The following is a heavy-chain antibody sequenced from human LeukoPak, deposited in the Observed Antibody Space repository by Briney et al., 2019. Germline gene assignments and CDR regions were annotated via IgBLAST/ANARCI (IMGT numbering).Heavy chain of an antibody. Sequence: SGPTLVNPTQTLTLTCTFSGFSLSTNAVGVGWIRQPPGEALEWLAVIYWDDDKRYSPSLKSRLTIIKDPSKNQVVLTMNNIDPVDNANYYCANRCGGGNSAYFDHWGQGTLVTVSS. CDR1: GFSLSTNAVG. CDR2: IYWDDDK. V-gene: IGHV2-5*02. CDR3: ANRCGGGNSAYFDH. J-gene: IGHJ4*02. D-gene: IGHD4-23*01.